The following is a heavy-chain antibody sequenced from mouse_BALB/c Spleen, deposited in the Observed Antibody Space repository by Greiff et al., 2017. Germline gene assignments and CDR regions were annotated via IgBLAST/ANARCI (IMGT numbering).Heavy chain of an antibody. D-gene: IGHD2-1*01. CDR1: GYTFSSYW. V-gene: IGHV1-9*01. J-gene: IGHJ4*01. Sequence: QVQLQQSGAELMKPGASVKISCKATGYTFSSYWIEWVKQRPGHGLEWIGEILPGSGSTNYNEKFKGKATFTADTSSNTAYMQLSSLTSEDSAVYYCARRFYYGNSRYAMDYWGQGTSVTVSS. CDR2: ILPGSGST. CDR3: ARRFYYGNSRYAMDY.